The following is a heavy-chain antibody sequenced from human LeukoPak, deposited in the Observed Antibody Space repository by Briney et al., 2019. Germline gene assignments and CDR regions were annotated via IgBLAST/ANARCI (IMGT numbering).Heavy chain of an antibody. Sequence: PAGGSLRLSCAASEFTFSDYAMTWVRQAPGKGLEWVSLITDISDTTYYADSVKGRFTISRDNSKNTPYLQMNSLRAEDTALYYCAKHGRATPDYWGQGTLVTVSS. CDR2: ITDISDTT. D-gene: IGHD5-12*01. V-gene: IGHV3-23*01. CDR3: AKHGRATPDY. CDR1: EFTFSDYA. J-gene: IGHJ4*02.